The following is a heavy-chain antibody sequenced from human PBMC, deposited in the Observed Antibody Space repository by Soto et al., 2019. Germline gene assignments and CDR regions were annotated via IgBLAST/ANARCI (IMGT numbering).Heavy chain of an antibody. D-gene: IGHD3-10*01. J-gene: IGHJ3*01. CDR2: IHFSEST. CDR1: GGSISTSNYY. Sequence: PSETLSLTCIVSGGSISTSNYYWAWIRQPPGKALEWIGSIHFSESTYYNPSLWSRVTISVDTSQNQISLSLGSVTAADTAVYYCQRERGSRNRNAFNLWGNGTMVTVSS. CDR3: QRERGSRNRNAFNL. V-gene: IGHV4-39*02.